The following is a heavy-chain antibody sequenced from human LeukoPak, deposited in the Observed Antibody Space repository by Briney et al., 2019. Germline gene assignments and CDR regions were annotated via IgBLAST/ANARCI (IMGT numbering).Heavy chain of an antibody. D-gene: IGHD6-19*01. Sequence: GSAKKFSCRACGGTLSTNSISWVRQAPEQRLEWMGGLIPRFGSAHYAQKLQCRVTITTDESTSTAYMVLSSMRSYDTAIYYCARGGGPYESTGFFGGPFDYWGQGTLVTVSS. CDR1: GGTLSTNS. V-gene: IGHV1-69*05. CDR2: LIPRFGSA. CDR3: ARGGGPYESTGFFGGPFDY. J-gene: IGHJ4*02.